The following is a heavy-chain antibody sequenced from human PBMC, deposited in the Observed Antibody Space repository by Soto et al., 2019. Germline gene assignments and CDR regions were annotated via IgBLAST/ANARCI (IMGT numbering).Heavy chain of an antibody. CDR3: ARVFSDSGGYYYGH. D-gene: IGHD3-22*01. CDR2: ISPNGGST. CDR1: GFTFSRYG. V-gene: IGHV3-64*02. Sequence: EVQLVESGEGLVQPGGSLRLSCAASGFTFSRYGMHWVRQAPGKGLEYVSAISPNGGSTDYADSVKGRFTISRDNSKNTLYLQMGSLRAEDMAVYYCARVFSDSGGYYYGHWGQGTLVTVSS. J-gene: IGHJ4*02.